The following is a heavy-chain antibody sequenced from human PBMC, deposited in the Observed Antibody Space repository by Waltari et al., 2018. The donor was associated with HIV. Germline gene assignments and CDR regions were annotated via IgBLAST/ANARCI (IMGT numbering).Heavy chain of an antibody. J-gene: IGHJ4*02. CDR1: TGYITQSYY. CDR2: IYSNGFS. D-gene: IGHD6-19*01. CDR3: VALRTVTGTIDK. V-gene: IGHV4-39*01. Sequence: QLQLQESGPALVKPSETLSLPCTVSTGYITQSYYWGWVRQFPGTGLEWIGSIYSNGFSHYAPSLKSRVALSVDMSKNQFSLTLTAVTAADTSRYFCVALRTVTGTIDKWGQGTLVTVS.